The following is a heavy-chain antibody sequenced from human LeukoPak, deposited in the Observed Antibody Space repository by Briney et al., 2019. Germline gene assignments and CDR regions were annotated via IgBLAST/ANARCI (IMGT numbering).Heavy chain of an antibody. Sequence: PGGSLRLSCAASGFTFSNAWMSWVRQAPGKGLEWVGRIKSKTDGGTTDYAAPVKGRSTISRDDSKNTLYLQMNSLKTEDTAVYYCTTVISPNRQSRWGYFQHWGQGTPVTVSS. CDR3: TTVISPNRQSRWGYFQH. J-gene: IGHJ1*01. D-gene: IGHD3-16*01. CDR2: IKSKTDGGTT. CDR1: GFTFSNAW. V-gene: IGHV3-15*01.